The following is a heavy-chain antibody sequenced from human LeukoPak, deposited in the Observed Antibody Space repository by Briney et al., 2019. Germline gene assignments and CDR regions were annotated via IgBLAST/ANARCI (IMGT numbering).Heavy chain of an antibody. CDR2: INHSGST. J-gene: IGHJ4*02. Sequence: PSETLSLTCAVYGGSFSGYYWSWIRQPPGKGLEWIGEINHSGSTNYNPSLKSRVTISVDTSKNQFSLKLSSVTAADTAVYYCARVPVSPRYYYGSGSYILDSGFDYWGQGTLVTVSS. CDR1: GGSFSGYY. D-gene: IGHD3-10*01. V-gene: IGHV4-34*01. CDR3: ARVPVSPRYYYGSGSYILDSGFDY.